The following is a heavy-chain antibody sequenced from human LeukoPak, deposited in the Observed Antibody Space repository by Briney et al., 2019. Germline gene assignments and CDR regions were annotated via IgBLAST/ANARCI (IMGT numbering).Heavy chain of an antibody. D-gene: IGHD6-19*01. V-gene: IGHV3-53*01. J-gene: IGHJ4*02. CDR2: TYTGGSS. Sequence: GGSLRLSCAASGFTVSSIHMVWVRQAPGKGLEWVSVTYTGGSSYYADSVKGRFIISRDISKNTLYLQMNSLRAEDTAVYYCAKSSGWYPNYFDYWGQGTLVTVSS. CDR1: GFTVSSIH. CDR3: AKSSGWYPNYFDY.